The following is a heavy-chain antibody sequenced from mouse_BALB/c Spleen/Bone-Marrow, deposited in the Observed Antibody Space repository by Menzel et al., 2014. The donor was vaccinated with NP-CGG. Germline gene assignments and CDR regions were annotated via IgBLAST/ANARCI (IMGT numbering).Heavy chain of an antibody. CDR1: GYTFTDTW. CDR2: INPSTGYA. Sequence: VQLQQSGPELAKPGASVKMSCKASGYTFTDTWIHWIKQRPGQGLEWIGYINPSTGYAEYNQNFKDKATLTVDKSSSTVYMQLSSLTSEDSAVYYCARDYWGQGTTLTVSS. J-gene: IGHJ2*01. V-gene: IGHV1-7*01. CDR3: ARDY.